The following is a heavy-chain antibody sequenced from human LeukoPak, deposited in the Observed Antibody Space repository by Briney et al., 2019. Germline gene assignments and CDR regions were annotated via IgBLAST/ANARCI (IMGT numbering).Heavy chain of an antibody. V-gene: IGHV4-59*12. D-gene: IGHD1-1*01. CDR2: IYYSGST. Sequence: PSETLSLTCTVSGGSISSYYWSWIRQPPGKGLEWIGYIYYSGSTNYNPSLKSRVTVSVDISADMSTTRVSLNLKSVTAADTAIYYCARGPGHSFKYWGQGTRVTVSS. J-gene: IGHJ4*02. CDR3: ARGPGHSFKY. CDR1: GGSISSYY.